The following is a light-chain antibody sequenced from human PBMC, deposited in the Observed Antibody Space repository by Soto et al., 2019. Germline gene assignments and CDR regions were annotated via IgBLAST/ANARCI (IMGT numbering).Light chain of an antibody. CDR1: QDISNY. CDR2: DAS. CDR3: QQYDKLPPS. Sequence: DIQMTQSPSSLSASVGDRVTITYQASQDISNYLKWYQQKPGKAPKLLIYDASNLETGVPSRFSGSGSGTDFAFTISSLQPEDIATYYWQQYDKLPPSVGPGTKGDIK. V-gene: IGKV1-33*01. J-gene: IGKJ3*01.